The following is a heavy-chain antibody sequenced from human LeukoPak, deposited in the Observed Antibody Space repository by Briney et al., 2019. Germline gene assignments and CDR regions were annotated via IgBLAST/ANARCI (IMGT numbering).Heavy chain of an antibody. Sequence: PGGSLRLSCAASGFTFDDYAMHWVRQAPGKGLEWVSGISWNSGSIGYADSVKGRFTISRDNAKNSLYLQVNSLRAEDTALYYCAKDSGAYYYGLFDPWGQGTLVTVSS. V-gene: IGHV3-9*01. CDR2: ISWNSGSI. CDR3: AKDSGAYYYGLFDP. CDR1: GFTFDDYA. D-gene: IGHD3-10*01. J-gene: IGHJ5*02.